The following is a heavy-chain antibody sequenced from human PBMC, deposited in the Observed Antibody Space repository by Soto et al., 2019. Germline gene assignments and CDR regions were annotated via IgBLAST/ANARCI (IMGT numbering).Heavy chain of an antibody. CDR2: IYYSGST. V-gene: IGHV4-31*03. J-gene: IGHJ5*02. D-gene: IGHD2-21*01. CDR1: GGSISSGGYY. CDR3: AREVLPNSANWFDP. Sequence: QVQLQESGPGLVKPSQTLSLTCTVSGGSISSGGYYWSWIRQHPGKGLEWIGYIYYSGSTYYNPSLKSRVTISVDTSKNHFSLKLSSVTAADTAVYYCAREVLPNSANWFDPWGQGTLVTVSS.